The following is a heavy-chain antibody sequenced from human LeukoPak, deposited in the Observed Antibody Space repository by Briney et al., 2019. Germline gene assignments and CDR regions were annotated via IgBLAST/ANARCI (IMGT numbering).Heavy chain of an antibody. Sequence: PGGSLRLSCAVSGFTFSGYSMKWVRQAPGKGLEWVSYTSSSTTTIYHADSVKGRFTVSRDNAKNSLYLQMDSLRVEDTAVYYCATDREDYDSSGYYLSDAFDIWGQGTMVTVSS. V-gene: IGHV3-48*01. CDR3: ATDREDYDSSGYYLSDAFDI. D-gene: IGHD3-22*01. J-gene: IGHJ3*02. CDR1: GFTFSGYS. CDR2: TSSSTTTI.